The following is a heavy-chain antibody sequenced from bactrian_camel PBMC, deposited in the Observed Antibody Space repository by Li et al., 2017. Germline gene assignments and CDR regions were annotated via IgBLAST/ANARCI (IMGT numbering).Heavy chain of an antibody. V-gene: IGHV3S1*01. D-gene: IGHD6*01. J-gene: IGHJ4*01. Sequence: HVQLVESGGGLVQPGGSLRLSCAASGFTFSSYWMYWVRQAPGKGPEWVSTINRAGSNTHYADSVKGRFTISRDNAKNTVYLQLDSLRTEDMAMYYCAKTRREGTVIAGPEGEFGHWGQGTQVTVS. CDR3: AKTRREGTVIAGPEGEFGH. CDR1: GFTFSSYW. CDR2: INRAGSNT.